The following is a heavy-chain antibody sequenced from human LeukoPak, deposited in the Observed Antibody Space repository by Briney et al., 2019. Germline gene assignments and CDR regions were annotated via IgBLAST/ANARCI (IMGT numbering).Heavy chain of an antibody. J-gene: IGHJ1*01. CDR2: INHSGST. CDR3: ARVLVPKGYCPGGVCAKYFQQ. Sequence: SETLSLTCAVSGGSFSGYYWSWIRQPPGKGLEWIGEINHSGSTNYNPSLKSRVTISVDTSKNQFSLKLSSVTAADTAVYYCARVLVPKGYCPGGVCAKYFQQWGQGTLVTVSS. CDR1: GGSFSGYY. V-gene: IGHV4-34*01. D-gene: IGHD2-8*02.